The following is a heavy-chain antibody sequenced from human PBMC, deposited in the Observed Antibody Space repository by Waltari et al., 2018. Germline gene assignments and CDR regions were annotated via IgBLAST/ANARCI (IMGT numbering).Heavy chain of an antibody. CDR1: GGSISSSSYY. CDR3: ATPRYSSGWYRQYYFDY. J-gene: IGHJ4*02. Sequence: QLQLQESGPGLVKPSETLSLTCTVSGGSISSSSYYWGWIRQPPGKGLEWIGSIYYSGSTYYNPSLKSRVTISVDTSKNQFSLKLSSVTAADTAVYYCATPRYSSGWYRQYYFDYWGQGTLVTVSS. V-gene: IGHV4-39*01. D-gene: IGHD6-19*01. CDR2: IYYSGST.